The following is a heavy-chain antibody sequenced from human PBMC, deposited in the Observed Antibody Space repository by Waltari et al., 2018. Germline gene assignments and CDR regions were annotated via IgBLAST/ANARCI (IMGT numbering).Heavy chain of an antibody. D-gene: IGHD4-17*01. J-gene: IGHJ2*01. V-gene: IGHV3-33*01. CDR1: GFTFSSYG. Sequence: QVQLVESGGGVVQPGRSLRLSCAASGFTFSSYGLHWVRQAPGKGLEWVAVILYDGSNKYYADSVKGLFTISRDKSKNTLYLQMNSLRSEDTAVYYCARDHYGDYVLGVWYFDLWGRGTLVTVSS. CDR2: ILYDGSNK. CDR3: ARDHYGDYVLGVWYFDL.